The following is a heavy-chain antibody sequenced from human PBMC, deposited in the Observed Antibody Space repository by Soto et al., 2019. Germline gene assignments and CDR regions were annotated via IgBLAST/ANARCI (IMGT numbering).Heavy chain of an antibody. CDR1: GYTFTNFG. Sequence: QVHLVQSGAVVENPGASVKVSCKASGYTFTNFGINWVRQAPGQGLEWMGWITPYNGNANYPQKHQDRLTIPTYTSTNTAYLELRTLRSDDTAVYFCARARMFSGAHHDYWGQGTRVTVSS. V-gene: IGHV1-18*04. D-gene: IGHD1-26*01. CDR3: ARARMFSGAHHDY. J-gene: IGHJ4*02. CDR2: ITPYNGNA.